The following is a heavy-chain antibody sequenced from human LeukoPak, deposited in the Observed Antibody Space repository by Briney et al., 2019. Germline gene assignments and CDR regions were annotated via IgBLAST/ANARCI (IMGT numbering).Heavy chain of an antibody. CDR2: ISHDGNNV. D-gene: IGHD3-22*01. CDR1: GFSFSRFS. CDR3: AKGQDWIAMITAFDS. V-gene: IGHV3-30*18. Sequence: GGPLRLSCEVSGFSFSRFSMHWVRQAPGKGLEWVAVISHDGNNVKYEDSVKGRLTISRDNSKNTVFLQINNVRAEDTAVYYCAKGQDWIAMITAFDSWGQGTLVTVSS. J-gene: IGHJ4*02.